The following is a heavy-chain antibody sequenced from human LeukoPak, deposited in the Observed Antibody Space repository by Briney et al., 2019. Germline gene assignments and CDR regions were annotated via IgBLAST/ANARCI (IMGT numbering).Heavy chain of an antibody. CDR1: GYTFTGYY. J-gene: IGHJ4*02. CDR2: INPNSGGT. Sequence: ASVKVSCKASGYTFTGYYMHWVRQAPGQGLAWMGWINPNSGGTNYAQKFQGRVTMTRDTSISTAYMELSRLRSDDTAVYYCASPPLALTGADYYFDYWGQGTLVTVSS. CDR3: ASPPLALTGADYYFDY. V-gene: IGHV1-2*02. D-gene: IGHD7-27*01.